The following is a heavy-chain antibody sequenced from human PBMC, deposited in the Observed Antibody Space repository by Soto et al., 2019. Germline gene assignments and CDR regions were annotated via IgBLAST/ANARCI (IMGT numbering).Heavy chain of an antibody. D-gene: IGHD6-13*01. CDR1: GFTFSSYA. CDR3: AKEPEGIAAAGFTFDY. CDR2: ISGSGGST. V-gene: IGHV3-23*01. Sequence: GGSLRLSCAASGFTFSSYAMSWVRQAPGKGLEWVSAISGSGGSTYYADSVKGRFTISRDNSKNTLYLQMNSLRAEDTAVYYCAKEPEGIAAAGFTFDYWGQGTLVTVSS. J-gene: IGHJ4*02.